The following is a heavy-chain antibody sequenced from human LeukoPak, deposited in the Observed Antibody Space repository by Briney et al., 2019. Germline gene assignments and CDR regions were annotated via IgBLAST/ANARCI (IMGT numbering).Heavy chain of an antibody. CDR1: GFTFSSYA. CDR2: ISGSGGST. V-gene: IGHV3-23*01. D-gene: IGHD2-21*02. J-gene: IGHJ4*02. CDR3: AKGRHIVVVTATPFDY. Sequence: PGGSLRLSCAASGFTFSSYAMSWVRQAPGKGLEWVSAISGSGGSTYYADSVKGRFTISRDNSKNTLYLQMNSLRAEDTAVYYCAKGRHIVVVTATPFDYWGQGTLVTVSS.